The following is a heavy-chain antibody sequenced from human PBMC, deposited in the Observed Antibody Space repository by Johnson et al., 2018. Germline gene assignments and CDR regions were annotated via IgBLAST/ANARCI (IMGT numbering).Heavy chain of an antibody. V-gene: IGHV3-30*03. J-gene: IGHJ1*01. CDR1: GFTFSSYG. D-gene: IGHD3-10*01. Sequence: QVQLQECGGGVVQPGRSLRRSCAASGFTFSSYGMHWVRQAPGKGLEGVAVISYDGSNKYYADSVKGRFTISRENSKNTLYLQMNRLRDEDTAVYYCARGPDCSGSGAPLASAESFQPGVQGTLVTVSS. CDR2: ISYDGSNK. CDR3: ARGPDCSGSGAPLASAESFQP.